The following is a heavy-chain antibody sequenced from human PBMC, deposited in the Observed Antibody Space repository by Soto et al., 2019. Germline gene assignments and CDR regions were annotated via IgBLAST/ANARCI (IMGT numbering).Heavy chain of an antibody. V-gene: IGHV1-3*01. J-gene: IGHJ6*02. D-gene: IGHD4-17*01. CDR1: GYTFTSYA. CDR2: INAGNGNT. CDR3: ARDHYGGKLRGYYYYGMDV. Sequence: GASVKVSCKASGYTFTSYAMNWVRQAPGQRLEWMGWINAGNGNTKYSQKFQGRVTITRDTSASTAYMELSSLRSEDTAVYYCARDHYGGKLRGYYYYGMDVWGQGTTVTVSS.